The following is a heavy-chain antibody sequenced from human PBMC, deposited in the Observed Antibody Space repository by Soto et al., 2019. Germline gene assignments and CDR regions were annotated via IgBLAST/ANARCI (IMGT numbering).Heavy chain of an antibody. J-gene: IGHJ6*03. CDR1: GGSFSGYY. D-gene: IGHD4-4*01. CDR2: INHSGST. CDR3: AREYSNYDYYYMDV. V-gene: IGHV4-34*01. Sequence: ASETLSLTCAVYGGSFSGYYWSWIRQPPGKGLEWIGEINHSGSTNYNPSLKSRVTISVDTSKNQFSLKLSSVTAADTAVYYCAREYSNYDYYYMDVWGKGTTVTVSS.